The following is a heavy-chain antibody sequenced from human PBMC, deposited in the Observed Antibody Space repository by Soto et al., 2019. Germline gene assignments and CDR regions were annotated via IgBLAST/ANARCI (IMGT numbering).Heavy chain of an antibody. CDR2: ISYDGSNK. D-gene: IGHD2-15*01. CDR3: AKETYSGPLDY. CDR1: GFTFSSYG. J-gene: IGHJ4*02. V-gene: IGHV3-30*18. Sequence: QVQLVESGGGVVQPGRSLRLSCAASGFTFSSYGMHWVRQAPGKGLEWVAVISYDGSNKYYVDSVKGRFTISRDNSKNTLDLQMNSLRAEDTAVYYCAKETYSGPLDYWGQGTLVTVSS.